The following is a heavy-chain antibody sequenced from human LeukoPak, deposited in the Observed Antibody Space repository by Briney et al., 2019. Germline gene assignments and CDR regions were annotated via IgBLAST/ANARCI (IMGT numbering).Heavy chain of an antibody. J-gene: IGHJ5*02. V-gene: IGHV1-18*01. Sequence: ASVKVSCKASGYTFTNYGISWVRQAPGQGLEWMGWISAYNGNTNYAQKVQGRVTMTTDTSTSTAYMELRRLRSDDTAVYYCARGSGSHYDILTGYYNLNWFDPWGQGTLVTVSS. CDR2: ISAYNGNT. CDR3: ARGSGSHYDILTGYYNLNWFDP. D-gene: IGHD3-9*01. CDR1: GYTFTNYG.